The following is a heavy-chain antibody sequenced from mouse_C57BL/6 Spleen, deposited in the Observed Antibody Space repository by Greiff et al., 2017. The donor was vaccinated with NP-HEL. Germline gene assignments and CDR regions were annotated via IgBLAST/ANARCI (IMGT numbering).Heavy chain of an antibody. CDR1: GYTFTDYE. CDR2: IDPETGGT. J-gene: IGHJ1*03. D-gene: IGHD1-1*01. Sequence: VKLMESGAELVRPGASVTLSCKASGYTFTDYEMHWVKQTPVHGLEWIGAIDPETGGTAYNQKFKGKAILTADKSSSTAYMELRSLTSEDSAVYYCTRYTTVVAYWYFDVWGTGTTVTISS. CDR3: TRYTTVVAYWYFDV. V-gene: IGHV1-15*01.